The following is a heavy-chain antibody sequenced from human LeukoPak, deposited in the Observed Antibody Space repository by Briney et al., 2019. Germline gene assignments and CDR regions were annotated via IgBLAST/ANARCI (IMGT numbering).Heavy chain of an antibody. J-gene: IGHJ4*02. Sequence: GGSLRLSCAVSGFTFSTYWMSWVRQAPGKGLEWVANIKQDGSEKYYVDSVRGRFTISRDNAENSLYLQMNSLRAEDTSVYYSARDCSTTNCYSGYLDNWGQGTLVTVSS. CDR1: GFTFSTYW. V-gene: IGHV3-7*01. D-gene: IGHD2-2*01. CDR2: IKQDGSEK. CDR3: ARDCSTTNCYSGYLDN.